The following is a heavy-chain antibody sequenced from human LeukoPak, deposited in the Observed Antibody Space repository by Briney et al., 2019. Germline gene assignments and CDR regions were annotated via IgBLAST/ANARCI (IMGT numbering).Heavy chain of an antibody. D-gene: IGHD3-22*01. CDR2: ISTTSETR. Sequence: GGSLRLSCVASGFTFSRYSMKWVRQTPGKGLEWVSYISTTSETRYYGDSVKGRFAISRDNGKNLLFLQMTSLRAEHTAVYYCASYFDRTGYLKEAFALWGQGTLVTVSS. J-gene: IGHJ3*01. CDR3: ASYFDRTGYLKEAFAL. V-gene: IGHV3-48*01. CDR1: GFTFSRYS.